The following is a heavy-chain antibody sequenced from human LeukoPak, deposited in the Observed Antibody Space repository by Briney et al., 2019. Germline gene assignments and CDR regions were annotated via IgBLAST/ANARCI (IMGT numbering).Heavy chain of an antibody. CDR1: GFTFSSYG. D-gene: IGHD6-13*01. CDR2: ISYDGSTK. V-gene: IGHV3-30*18. Sequence: SGGSLRLSCAASGFTFSSYGMHWVRQAPGKGMEWVAVISYDGSTKYYADSVKGRFTISRDNSKNTLYLQMDSLRAEDTAVYYCAKAAAGTEYYSEYWGQGTLVTVSS. J-gene: IGHJ4*02. CDR3: AKAAAGTEYYSEY.